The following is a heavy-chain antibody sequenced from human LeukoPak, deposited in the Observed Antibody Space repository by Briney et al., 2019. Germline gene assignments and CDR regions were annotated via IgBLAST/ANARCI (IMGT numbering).Heavy chain of an antibody. CDR2: IYHSGST. V-gene: IGHV4-30-2*01. D-gene: IGHD3-3*01. J-gene: IGHJ4*02. Sequence: SETLSLTCTVSGGSISSGGHYWSWIRRPPGKGLEWIGYIYHSGSTYYNPSLKSRVTISVDRSKNQFSLKLSSVTAADTAVYYCARVGRTVLRFLEWPRVDYWGQGTLVTVSS. CDR1: GGSISSGGHY. CDR3: ARVGRTVLRFLEWPRVDY.